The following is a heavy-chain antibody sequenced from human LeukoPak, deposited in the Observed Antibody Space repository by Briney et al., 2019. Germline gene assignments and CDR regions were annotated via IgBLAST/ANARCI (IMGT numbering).Heavy chain of an antibody. CDR2: ISSGGSHI. CDR1: GFTFSNYN. CDR3: ARAAYSGNYQVDY. J-gene: IGHJ4*02. Sequence: PGGSLRLSCAASGFTFSNYNMNWVRQAPGRGLEWVSSISSGGSHIYYGDSVKGRFTISRDNAKNSLHLQMNSLRAEDTAVYYCARAAYSGNYQVDYWGQGTLVTVSS. V-gene: IGHV3-21*06. D-gene: IGHD1-26*01.